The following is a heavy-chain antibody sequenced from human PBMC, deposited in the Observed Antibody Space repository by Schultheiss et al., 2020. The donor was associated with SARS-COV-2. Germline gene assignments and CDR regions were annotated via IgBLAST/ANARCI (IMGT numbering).Heavy chain of an antibody. CDR3: ARDEEWELLRGSHFDY. CDR2: IYYSGST. D-gene: IGHD1-26*01. Sequence: SQTLSLTCTVSGGSISSYYWGWIRQPPGKGLEWIGSIYYSGSTYYNPSLKSRVTISVDTSKNQFSLKLSSVTAADTAVYYCARDEEWELLRGSHFDYWGQGTLVTVSS. J-gene: IGHJ4*02. V-gene: IGHV4-39*07. CDR1: GGSISSYY.